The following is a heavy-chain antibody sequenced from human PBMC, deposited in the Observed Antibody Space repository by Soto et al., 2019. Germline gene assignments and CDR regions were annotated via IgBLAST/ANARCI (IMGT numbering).Heavy chain of an antibody. CDR2: IYYSGST. CDR3: ARRRSSGWYEGWVDY. V-gene: IGHV4-39*01. J-gene: IGHJ4*02. D-gene: IGHD6-19*01. Sequence: QLQLQESGPGLVKPSETLSLTCTVSGGSISSSSYYWGWIRQPPGKGLEWIGSIYYSGSTYYNPSLKSRVTISVDTSKNQFSLKLSSVTAADTAVYYCARRRSSGWYEGWVDYWGQGTLVTVSS. CDR1: GGSISSSSYY.